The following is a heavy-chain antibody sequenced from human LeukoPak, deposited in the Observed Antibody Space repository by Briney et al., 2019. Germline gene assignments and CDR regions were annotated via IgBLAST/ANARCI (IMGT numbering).Heavy chain of an antibody. Sequence: GGSLRLSCAASGFTFSSYSMNWVRQAPGQGLEWVSSISSSSSYIYYADSVKGRFTISRDNAKNSLYLRMSSLRAEDTAVYYCARDYLGRYSGYEPDYWGQGTLVTVSS. CDR2: ISSSSSYI. CDR1: GFTFSSYS. V-gene: IGHV3-21*01. D-gene: IGHD5-12*01. CDR3: ARDYLGRYSGYEPDY. J-gene: IGHJ4*02.